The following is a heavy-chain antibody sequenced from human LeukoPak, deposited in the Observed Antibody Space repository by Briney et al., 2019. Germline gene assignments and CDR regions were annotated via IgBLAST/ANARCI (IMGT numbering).Heavy chain of an antibody. CDR1: GFTFSSYA. J-gene: IGHJ4*02. CDR2: ISGSGGST. V-gene: IGHV3-23*01. CDR3: AKDCGGYSGSCQIY. D-gene: IGHD6-13*01. Sequence: GGSLRLSCAASGFTFSSYAMSSVRQAPGKGLEWVSAISGSGGSTYYADSVKGRFTISRDNSKNTLYLQMNSLRAEDTAVYYCAKDCGGYSGSCQIYWGQGTLVTVSS.